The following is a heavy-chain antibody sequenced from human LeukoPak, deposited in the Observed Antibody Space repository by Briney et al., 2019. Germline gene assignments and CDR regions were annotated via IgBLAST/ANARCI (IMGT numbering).Heavy chain of an antibody. J-gene: IGHJ4*02. CDR2: FDPEDGET. V-gene: IGHV1-24*01. CDR3: ATSSSIAVAPRYFDY. CDR1: GYTLTELS. Sequence: ASVKVSCKVPGYTLTELSMHWVRQAPGKGLEWMGGFDPEDGETIYAQKFQGRVTMTEDTSTDTAYMELSSLRSEDTAVYYCATSSSIAVAPRYFDYWGQGTLVTVSS. D-gene: IGHD6-19*01.